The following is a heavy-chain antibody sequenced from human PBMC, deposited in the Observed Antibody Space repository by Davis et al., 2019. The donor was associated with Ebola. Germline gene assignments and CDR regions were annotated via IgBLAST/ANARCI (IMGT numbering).Heavy chain of an antibody. CDR1: GFSFRNYG. Sequence: GESLKTSCEVSGFSFRNYGMHWVRQAPGKGLQWVALISPDGSNRWYADSVRGRLTTSRDNSKNTLYLQVNSLRPDDTAVYYCARDGTGWYPGDYWGQGTLVTVSS. J-gene: IGHJ4*02. CDR3: ARDGTGWYPGDY. CDR2: ISPDGSNR. V-gene: IGHV3-30-3*01. D-gene: IGHD6-19*01.